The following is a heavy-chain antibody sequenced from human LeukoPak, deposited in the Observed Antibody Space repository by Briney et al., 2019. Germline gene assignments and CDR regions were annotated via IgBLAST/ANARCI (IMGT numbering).Heavy chain of an antibody. J-gene: IGHJ4*02. CDR3: ARDRYDILTGYSSEEFDS. D-gene: IGHD3-9*01. CDR2: IKQYGSEK. V-gene: IGHV3-7*03. CDR1: GFTFSYFW. Sequence: GGSLRLSCAVSGFTFSYFWMSCVRQSPGGGLEWLAYIKQYGSEKYYVDSVKGRLIISRDNAKNSLYLQRNSLRAEDTAVYYWARDRYDILTGYSSEEFDSWGQGNLVTVSS.